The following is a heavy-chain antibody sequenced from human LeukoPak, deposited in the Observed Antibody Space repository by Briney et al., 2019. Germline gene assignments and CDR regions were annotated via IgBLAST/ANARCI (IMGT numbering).Heavy chain of an antibody. CDR2: IWYDGSNK. Sequence: PGGSLRLSCAASGFTFSSYGMHWVRQVPGKGLEWVAVIWYDGSNKYYADSVKGRFTISRDNSKNTLYLQMNSLRAEDTAVYYCARVLEWFGLDLDYWGQGTLVTVSS. V-gene: IGHV3-33*01. J-gene: IGHJ4*02. CDR3: ARVLEWFGLDLDY. D-gene: IGHD3-10*01. CDR1: GFTFSSYG.